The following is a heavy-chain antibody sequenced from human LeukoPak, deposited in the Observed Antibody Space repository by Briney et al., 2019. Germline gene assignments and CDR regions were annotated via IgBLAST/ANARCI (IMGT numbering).Heavy chain of an antibody. CDR2: INQSGTT. Sequence: SETLSLTCAVYGGSFIAFYWSWIRQPPGKGLEWIGEINQSGTTNYNPSLKSRLTMLVDTSKNQFSLKLSSVTAADTAVYYCARRFPRRAFDYWGQGTLVSVSS. CDR1: GGSFIAFY. D-gene: IGHD1-1*01. V-gene: IGHV4-34*01. CDR3: ARRFPRRAFDY. J-gene: IGHJ4*02.